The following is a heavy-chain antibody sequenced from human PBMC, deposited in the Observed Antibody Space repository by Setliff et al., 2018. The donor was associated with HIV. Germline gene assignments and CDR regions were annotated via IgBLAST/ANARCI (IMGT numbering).Heavy chain of an antibody. Sequence: SGPTLVNPTQTLTCGVSGYSISSGYYWGWIRQSPGKGLEWIGHIHYKGNIDYNASLKSRLAISSDTSKNQFSLNLSSVIAADTAIYFCARFTVVVFGAGEPSWFDPWGQGILVTVSS. CDR1: GYSISSGYY. D-gene: IGHD2-15*01. CDR3: ARFTVVVFGAGEPSWFDP. CDR2: IHYKGNI. J-gene: IGHJ5*02. V-gene: IGHV4-30-4*08.